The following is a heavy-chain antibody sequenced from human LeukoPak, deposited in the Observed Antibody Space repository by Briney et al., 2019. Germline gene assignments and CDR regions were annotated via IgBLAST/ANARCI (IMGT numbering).Heavy chain of an antibody. CDR3: ARDQGGDAFDI. CDR2: IYHSGST. CDR1: GGAISSGDYY. J-gene: IGHJ3*02. V-gene: IGHV4-30-2*01. Sequence: PSETLSLTCTVSGGAISSGDYYWSWIRQPPGKGLEWIGYIYHSGSTYYNPSLKSRVTISVDRSKNQFSLKLSSVTAADTAVYYCARDQGGDAFDIWGQGTMVTVSS.